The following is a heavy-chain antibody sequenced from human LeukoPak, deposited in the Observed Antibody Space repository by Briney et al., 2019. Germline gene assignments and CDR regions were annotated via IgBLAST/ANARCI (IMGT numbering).Heavy chain of an antibody. CDR1: GGSFSGYY. V-gene: IGHV4-34*01. J-gene: IGHJ5*02. Sequence: SETMSLTCAVYGGSFSGYYWSWIRQRPPPGQEWIGEINHSGSTNYNPSLKSRVTISVDTSKNQFSLKLSSVTAADTAVYYCASESMNWFDPWGQGTLVTVSS. D-gene: IGHD2/OR15-2a*01. CDR3: ASESMNWFDP. CDR2: INHSGST.